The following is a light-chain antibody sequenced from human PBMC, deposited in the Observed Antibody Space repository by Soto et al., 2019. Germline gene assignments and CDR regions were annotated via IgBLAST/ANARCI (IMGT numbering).Light chain of an antibody. Sequence: EIVLTQSPGILSLSPGERASLSCGASQSITSSFLAWYQQTPGQAPRLLIYYISTRATGIPDRFSGSGSGTEVTLTINSLQSEESAVYDCQQHNQWPITFGQGTRLEIK. CDR1: QSITSSF. J-gene: IGKJ5*01. CDR2: YIS. CDR3: QQHNQWPIT. V-gene: IGKV3D-20*02.